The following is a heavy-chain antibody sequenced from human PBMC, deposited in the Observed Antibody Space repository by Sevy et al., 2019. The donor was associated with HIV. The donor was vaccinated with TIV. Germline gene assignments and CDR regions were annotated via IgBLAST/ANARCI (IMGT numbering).Heavy chain of an antibody. CDR2: MNPNSGNT. CDR3: ARFWEYDDILTGRPNYYDGMDV. Sequence: ASVKVSCKASGYTFTSYDINWVRQATGQGLEWMGWMNPNSGNTGYAQKFQGRVTMTRNTSISTAYMELSSLRSEDTAVYYCARFWEYDDILTGRPNYYDGMDVWGQGTTVTVSS. V-gene: IGHV1-8*01. J-gene: IGHJ6*02. CDR1: GYTFTSYD. D-gene: IGHD3-9*01.